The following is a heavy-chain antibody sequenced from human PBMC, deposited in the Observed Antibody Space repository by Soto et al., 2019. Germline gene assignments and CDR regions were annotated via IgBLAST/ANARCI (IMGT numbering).Heavy chain of an antibody. Sequence: GGSLRLSCAASGFTFSSYGMHWVRQAPGKGLEWVAVISYDGSNKYYADSVKGRFTISRDNSKNTLYLQMNSLRAEDTAVYYCAKDGDVPGWFDPWGQGTLVTVSS. V-gene: IGHV3-30*18. CDR2: ISYDGSNK. CDR3: AKDGDVPGWFDP. CDR1: GFTFSSYG. D-gene: IGHD3-3*01. J-gene: IGHJ5*02.